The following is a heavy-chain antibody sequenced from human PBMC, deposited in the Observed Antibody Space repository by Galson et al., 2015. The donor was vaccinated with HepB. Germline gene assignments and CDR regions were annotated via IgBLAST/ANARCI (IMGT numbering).Heavy chain of an antibody. D-gene: IGHD3-22*01. V-gene: IGHV3-33*01. CDR1: GFTFSSYG. CDR2: IWYDGGNK. Sequence: SLRLSCAASGFTFSSYGMHWVRQAPGKGLEWVAVIWYDGGNKYYADSVKGRFTISRDNSKNTLYLQMSSLRAEDTAVYYCARLVVLGSYFDYWGQGTLVTVSS. CDR3: ARLVVLGSYFDY. J-gene: IGHJ4*02.